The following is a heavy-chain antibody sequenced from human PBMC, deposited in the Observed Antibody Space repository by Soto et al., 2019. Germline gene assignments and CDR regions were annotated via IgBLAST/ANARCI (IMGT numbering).Heavy chain of an antibody. Sequence: EVQLVESGGGLVKPGGSLRLSCEASGFTFSNFVMHWVRQAPGKGLEWVSFISSSSSDIYYADSLKGRFTISRDNAKNSLYLQMSSLRAEGTALYYCARDHYGSGSPAVYWGQGILVTVSS. V-gene: IGHV3-21*01. J-gene: IGHJ4*02. CDR1: GFTFSNFV. CDR3: ARDHYGSGSPAVY. D-gene: IGHD3-10*01. CDR2: ISSSSSDI.